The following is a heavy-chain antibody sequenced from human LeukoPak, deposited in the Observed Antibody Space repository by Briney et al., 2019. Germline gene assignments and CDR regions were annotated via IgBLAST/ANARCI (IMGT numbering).Heavy chain of an antibody. Sequence: GASVKVSCKASGYTFTSYYMHWVRQAPGQGLEWMGIINPSGGSTSYAQKFQGRDTMTRDTSTSTVYMELSSLRSEDTAVYYCAIHPITMLVVVNDVLDLWAQGTMVTVSS. J-gene: IGHJ3*01. CDR3: AIHPITMLVVVNDVLDL. CDR1: GYTFTSYY. V-gene: IGHV1-46*03. D-gene: IGHD3-22*01. CDR2: INPSGGST.